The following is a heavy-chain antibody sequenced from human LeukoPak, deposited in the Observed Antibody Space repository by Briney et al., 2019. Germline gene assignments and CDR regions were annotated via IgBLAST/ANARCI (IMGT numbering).Heavy chain of an antibody. CDR1: GFTFSDYY. V-gene: IGHV3-11*01. Sequence: GGSLRLSCAASGFTFSDYYMSWIRQAPGKGLEWVSYISSSGSTIYYADSVKGRFTISRDNAKNSLYLQMNSLRAEDTAVYYCARSDTGYNWNYRGHHWFDPWGQGTLVTVSS. CDR3: ARSDTGYNWNYRGHHWFDP. D-gene: IGHD1-7*01. J-gene: IGHJ5*02. CDR2: ISSSGSTI.